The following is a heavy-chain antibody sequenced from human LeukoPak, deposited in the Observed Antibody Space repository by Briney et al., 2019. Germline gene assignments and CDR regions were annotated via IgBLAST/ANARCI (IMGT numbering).Heavy chain of an antibody. Sequence: GGSLRLSCAASGFTFSSYGMHWVRQAPGKGLEWVAFIRYDGSNKYYADSVKGRFTISRDNSKNTLYLQMNSLRAEDTAVYYCAKDRYSSSWSQEELDYWGQGTLVTVSS. CDR3: AKDRYSSSWSQEELDY. J-gene: IGHJ4*02. CDR2: IRYDGSNK. V-gene: IGHV3-30*02. CDR1: GFTFSSYG. D-gene: IGHD6-13*01.